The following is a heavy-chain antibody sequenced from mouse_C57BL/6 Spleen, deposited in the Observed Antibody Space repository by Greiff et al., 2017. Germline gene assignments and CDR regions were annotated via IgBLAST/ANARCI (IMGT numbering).Heavy chain of an antibody. D-gene: IGHD3-2*01. Sequence: VQLPQSVTELVKPGASVKLSCKASGYNFTSYWMHWVKQRPGQGLEWIGNINTNTGGTNYTEKLQGKATLTVDKSSSPSYLQLSRLTSEDTAVYYSARDRPLDCCDYWGQGTTLTVSS. V-gene: IGHV1-53*01. CDR2: INTNTGGT. J-gene: IGHJ2*01. CDR3: ARDRPLDCCDY. CDR1: GYNFTSYW.